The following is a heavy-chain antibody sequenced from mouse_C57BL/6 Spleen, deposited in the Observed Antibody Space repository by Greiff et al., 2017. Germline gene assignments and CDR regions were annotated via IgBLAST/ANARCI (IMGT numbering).Heavy chain of an antibody. J-gene: IGHJ1*03. CDR1: GYAFSSYW. V-gene: IGHV1-80*01. Sequence: VKLQQSGAELVKPGASVKISCKASGYAFSSYWMNWVKQRPGKGLEWIGQIYPGDGDTNYNGKFKGKATLTADKSSSTAYMQLSSLTSEDSAVYFCARSGGDPDGDGRWYFDVWGTGTTVTVSS. CDR2: IYPGDGDT. CDR3: ARSGGDPDGDGRWYFDV. D-gene: IGHD2-3*01.